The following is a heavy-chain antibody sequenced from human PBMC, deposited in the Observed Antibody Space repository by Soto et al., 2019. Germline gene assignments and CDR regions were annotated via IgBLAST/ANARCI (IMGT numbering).Heavy chain of an antibody. CDR2: MNPNTGDT. J-gene: IGHJ4*02. V-gene: IGHV1-8*01. D-gene: IGHD5-12*01. CDR3: ARGDGYIFDY. CDR1: GYTFISYY. Sequence: QVQLVQSGAEVKKPGASVKVSCKASGYTFISYYINWVRQATGQGLEWMGWMNPNTGDTGYAQKFQGRVTMTRDTSINTANLELSSLRSDDTAVYFCARGDGYIFDYWGQGTLVTVSS.